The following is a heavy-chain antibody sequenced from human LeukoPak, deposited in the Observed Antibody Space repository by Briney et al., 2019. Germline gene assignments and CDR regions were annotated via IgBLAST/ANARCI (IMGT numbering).Heavy chain of an antibody. V-gene: IGHV3-9*01. CDR2: ISWNSGDI. CDR1: GFTFDDYA. D-gene: IGHD3-9*01. CDR3: AKALRYFDWLSLLDY. J-gene: IGHJ4*02. Sequence: PGGSLRLSCAASGFTFDDYAMHWVRQAPGKGLEWVSGISWNSGDIGYADSVKGRFTISRDNAKNSLYLQMNSLRAEDTAFYYCAKALRYFDWLSLLDYWGQGTLVTVSS.